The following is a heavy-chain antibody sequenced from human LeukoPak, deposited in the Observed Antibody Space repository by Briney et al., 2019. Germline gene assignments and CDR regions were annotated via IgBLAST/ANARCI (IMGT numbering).Heavy chain of an antibody. CDR2: MSGSGGST. CDR1: GFTFTSHG. D-gene: IGHD5-24*01. J-gene: IGHJ4*02. CDR3: AKDLGDGDGYDY. V-gene: IGHV3-23*01. Sequence: GGSLRLSCTTSGFTFTSHGMSWVRQAPGKGLGWVSAMSGSGGSTYYADSVKGRFTISRDNSKNTQYLQMNSLGAEDTAVYYCAKDLGDGDGYDYWGQGTLVTVSS.